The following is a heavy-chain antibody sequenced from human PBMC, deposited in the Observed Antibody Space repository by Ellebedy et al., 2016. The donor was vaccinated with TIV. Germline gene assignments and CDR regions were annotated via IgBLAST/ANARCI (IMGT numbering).Heavy chain of an antibody. D-gene: IGHD3-22*01. V-gene: IGHV1-46*01. Sequence: ASVKVSCKASGYTFTSYFLYWVRQAPGQGLEWMGIINPTSGSSNYAQKFQGRVTATRDTSTSTVYMELSSLRSEDTAVYYCARGDNYYYDSSNYYYSYWGQGTLVTVSS. CDR1: GYTFTSYF. J-gene: IGHJ4*02. CDR2: INPTSGSS. CDR3: ARGDNYYYDSSNYYYSY.